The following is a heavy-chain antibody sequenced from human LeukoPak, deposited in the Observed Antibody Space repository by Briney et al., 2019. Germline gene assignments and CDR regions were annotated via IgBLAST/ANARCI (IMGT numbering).Heavy chain of an antibody. CDR2: IGSNGDRT. D-gene: IGHD6-19*01. CDR1: GFTFSTYA. Sequence: GGSLRLSCAASGFTFSTYAMSWVRQAPGKGLEWVSGIGSNGDRTYYADSVKGRFTISRDNPKNTLFLQMGSLRADDTAVYYCAKERSSGWPFDYWGQGTLVTVSS. J-gene: IGHJ4*02. V-gene: IGHV3-23*01. CDR3: AKERSSGWPFDY.